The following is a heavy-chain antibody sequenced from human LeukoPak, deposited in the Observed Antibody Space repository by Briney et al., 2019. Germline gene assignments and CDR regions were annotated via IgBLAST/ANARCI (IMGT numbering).Heavy chain of an antibody. CDR1: GFTFRSYA. Sequence: GGSLRLSCAASGFTFRSYAMHWVRQAPGKGLVWVSRVKSDGSSTTYADSVKGRFTISRDNARNTLCLQMKGLRAEDTAVYYCARDGFLGPVTAYLDYWGQGTPVTVSS. CDR3: ARDGFLGPVTAYLDY. J-gene: IGHJ4*02. D-gene: IGHD2-21*02. V-gene: IGHV3-74*01. CDR2: VKSDGSST.